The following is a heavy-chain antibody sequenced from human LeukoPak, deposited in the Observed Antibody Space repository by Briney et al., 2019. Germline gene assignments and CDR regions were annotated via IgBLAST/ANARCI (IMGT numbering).Heavy chain of an antibody. Sequence: SQTLSLTCAISGDIVSGNIVAWNWIRQSPSRGLEWLGRTNYRSKWYNDYAVSVRGRITINPDTSKNRFSLQLDSVTPEDTAVYYCARGSSGSFDYWGQGTLVTVSS. CDR2: TNYRSKWYN. J-gene: IGHJ4*02. CDR3: ARGSSGSFDY. V-gene: IGHV6-1*01. CDR1: GDIVSGNIVA. D-gene: IGHD6-19*01.